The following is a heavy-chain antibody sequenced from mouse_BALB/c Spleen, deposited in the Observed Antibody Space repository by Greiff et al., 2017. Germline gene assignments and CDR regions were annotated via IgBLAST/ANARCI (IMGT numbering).Heavy chain of an antibody. V-gene: IGHV5-4*02. D-gene: IGHD2-10*02. CDR2: ISDGGSYT. Sequence: EVHLVESGGGLVKPGGSLKLSCAASGFTFSDYYMYWVRQTPEKRLEWVATISDGGSYTYYPDSVKGRFTISRDNAKNNLYLQMSSLKSEDTAMYYCARGGYGKVFFDYWGQGTTLTVSS. CDR3: ARGGYGKVFFDY. J-gene: IGHJ2*01. CDR1: GFTFSDYY.